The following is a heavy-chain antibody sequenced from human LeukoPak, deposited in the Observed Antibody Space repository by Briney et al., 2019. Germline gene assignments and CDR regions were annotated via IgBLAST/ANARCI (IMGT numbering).Heavy chain of an antibody. CDR1: GYTFTGYY. CDR3: ARGRSGSFDY. J-gene: IGHJ4*02. D-gene: IGHD1-26*01. V-gene: IGHV1-8*02. CDR2: MNPNSGNT. Sequence: ASVKVSCKASGYTFTGYYMHWVRQATGQGLEWMGWMNPNSGNTGYAQKFQGRVTMTRNTSISTAYMELSSLRSEDTAVYYCARGRSGSFDYWGQGTLVTVSS.